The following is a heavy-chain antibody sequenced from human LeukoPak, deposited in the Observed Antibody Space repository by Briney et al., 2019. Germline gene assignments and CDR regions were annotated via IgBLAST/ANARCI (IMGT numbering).Heavy chain of an antibody. J-gene: IGHJ3*02. D-gene: IGHD2-2*02. CDR1: GFTFSNYV. CDR3: AKAQYQLLYSAFDI. V-gene: IGHV3-23*05. CDR2: IYNGSGT. Sequence: PGGSLSLSCAASGFTFSNYVMRCVPQAPGEGLEWVSAIYNGSGTYYSNSLQGRFTISRDNSKNTLYLQLNSLKGDDTAVYYCAKAQYQLLYSAFDIWGQGTMVTVSS.